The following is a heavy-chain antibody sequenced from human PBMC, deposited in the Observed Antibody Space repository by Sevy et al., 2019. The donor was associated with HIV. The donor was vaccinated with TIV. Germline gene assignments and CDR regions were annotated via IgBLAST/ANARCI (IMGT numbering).Heavy chain of an antibody. CDR1: GFTFSSYA. CDR2: ISYDGSNK. J-gene: IGHJ4*02. D-gene: IGHD3-3*01. Sequence: GGSLRLSCAASGFTFSSYAMHWVRQAPGKGLEWVAVISYDGSNKYYADSVKGRFTISRDNSKNTLYLQMNRLRAADTAGYYCARAQSRYDFWSGYYEDYFDYWGQGTLVTVSS. CDR3: ARAQSRYDFWSGYYEDYFDY. V-gene: IGHV3-30-3*01.